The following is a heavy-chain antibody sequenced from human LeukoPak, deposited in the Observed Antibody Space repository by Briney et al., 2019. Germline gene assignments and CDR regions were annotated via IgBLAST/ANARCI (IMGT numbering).Heavy chain of an antibody. Sequence: ASVKVSCKASGYTFTGYYMHWVRQAPGQGLEWMGWINPNSGGTNYAQKFQGRVAMTRDTSISTAYMELSSLRSEDTAVYYCARDMYYYDSSGYYHFDYWGQGTLVTVSS. CDR2: INPNSGGT. V-gene: IGHV1-2*02. CDR3: ARDMYYYDSSGYYHFDY. J-gene: IGHJ4*02. CDR1: GYTFTGYY. D-gene: IGHD3-22*01.